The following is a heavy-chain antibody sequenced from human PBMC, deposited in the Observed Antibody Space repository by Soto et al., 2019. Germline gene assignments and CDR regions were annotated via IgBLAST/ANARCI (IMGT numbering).Heavy chain of an antibody. CDR2: SNTAGGTT. J-gene: IGHJ3*02. CDR3: ARPLGTCNSFGCWGAFDI. Sequence: QVHLVQSGAEVKKPGASVKVSCKASGYTFTSYTVHWVRQAPGQRLEWMGWSNTAGGTTEYSQNFQGRVTITRDTSATTAYMVLSSLGSEDTAVYYCARPLGTCNSFGCWGAFDIWGQGTVVTVSS. CDR1: GYTFTSYT. D-gene: IGHD1-7*01. V-gene: IGHV1-3*04.